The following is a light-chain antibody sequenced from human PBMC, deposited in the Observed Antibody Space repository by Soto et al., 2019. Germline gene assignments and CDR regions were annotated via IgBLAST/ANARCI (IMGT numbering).Light chain of an antibody. Sequence: QTVVTQEPSFSVSPGGTVTLTCGLSSGSVSTNYYPSWYQQTPGQAPRTLIYRTNTRSSGVPDRFSGSILRNKAALTITGAQADDESDYYCVLYMGSVPVFGGGTKLTVL. CDR3: VLYMGSVPV. CDR1: SGSVSTNYY. CDR2: RTN. J-gene: IGLJ2*01. V-gene: IGLV8-61*01.